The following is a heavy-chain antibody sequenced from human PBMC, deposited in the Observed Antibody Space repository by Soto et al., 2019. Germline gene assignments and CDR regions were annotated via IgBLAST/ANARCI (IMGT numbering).Heavy chain of an antibody. CDR3: ARLTEAVTTFVY. CDR2: INQDGSVK. D-gene: IGHD1-1*01. Sequence: GGSLRLSCEASGFALSPYWMSWVRQAPGRGLEWVANINQDGSVKHYVDSVRGRFTVSRDNAKNSLFLQMNSLSAEDTAVYFCARLTEAVTTFVYWGQGTPVTVP. V-gene: IGHV3-7*03. CDR1: GFALSPYW. J-gene: IGHJ4*02.